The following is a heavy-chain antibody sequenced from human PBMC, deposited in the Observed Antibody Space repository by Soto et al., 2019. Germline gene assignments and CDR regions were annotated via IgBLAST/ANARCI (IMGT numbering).Heavy chain of an antibody. V-gene: IGHV1-8*01. J-gene: IGHJ6*03. CDR3: ARRRRDNYYYDMDV. CDR1: GYTFTNYD. Sequence: QVQLVQSGAEVKKPGASVKVSCKASGYTFTNYDINWVRQATGQGLEWMGWMNPNSGNTGYAQKFQGRVTMTRNTSISTAYMELSSLRSEDTAVYYWARRRRDNYYYDMDVWGKGTTVTVSS. CDR2: MNPNSGNT.